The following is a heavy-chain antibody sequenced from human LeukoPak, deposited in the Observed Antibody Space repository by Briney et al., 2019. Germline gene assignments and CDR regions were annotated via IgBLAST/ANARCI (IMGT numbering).Heavy chain of an antibody. CDR2: ISAYNGNT. CDR3: ARVYFYWTSCYGFDP. D-gene: IGHD2-2*01. Sequence: GASVKVSCKASGYTFTSYGISWVRQAPGQGLEWMGWISAYNGNTNYAQKLQGRVTMTTDTSTSTAYMELRSLRSDDTAVYYCARVYFYWTSCYGFDPWGQGTLVTVSS. V-gene: IGHV1-18*01. CDR1: GYTFTSYG. J-gene: IGHJ5*02.